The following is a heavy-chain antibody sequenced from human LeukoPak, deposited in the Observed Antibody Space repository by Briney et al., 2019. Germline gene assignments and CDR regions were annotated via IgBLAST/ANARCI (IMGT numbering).Heavy chain of an antibody. J-gene: IGHJ4*02. Sequence: PSETLSLTCTVSGGSISSSSYYWGWIRQPAGKGLEWIGRIYPSGNTNYNPSLKSRLTISLDTSKNQFSLNLKSVTAADTAMYYCARDGVVTMELDSWGQGTLVTVSS. CDR2: IYPSGNT. V-gene: IGHV4-61*02. D-gene: IGHD3-3*01. CDR3: ARDGVVTMELDS. CDR1: GGSISSSSYY.